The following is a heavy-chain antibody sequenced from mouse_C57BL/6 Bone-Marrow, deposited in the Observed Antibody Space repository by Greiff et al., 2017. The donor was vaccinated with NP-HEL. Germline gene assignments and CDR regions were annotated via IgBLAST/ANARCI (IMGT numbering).Heavy chain of an antibody. CDR1: GYSITSGYD. V-gene: IGHV3-1*01. D-gene: IGHD1-1*01. CDR2: ISYSGST. CDR3: ARGGSSCGYFDV. Sequence: EVMLVESGPGMVKPSQSLSLTCTVTGYSITSGYDWHWIRHFPGNKLEWMGYISYSGSTNYNPSLKSRISITHDTSKNHFFLKLNSVTTEDTATYYCARGGSSCGYFDVWGTGTTVTVSS. J-gene: IGHJ1*03.